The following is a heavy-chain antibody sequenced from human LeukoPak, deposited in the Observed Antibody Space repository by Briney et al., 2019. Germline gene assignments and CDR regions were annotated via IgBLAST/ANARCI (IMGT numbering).Heavy chain of an antibody. Sequence: ASVKVSCKASGYIFTSYSITWVRQAPGQGLEWMGWISAYNGNTNYAQKVQGRVTMTTDISTSTAYMELRSLRSDDTAVYYCARSLAAAPSGYGMDVWGQGTTVTVSS. CDR2: ISAYNGNT. V-gene: IGHV1-18*01. CDR1: GYIFTSYS. D-gene: IGHD2-15*01. J-gene: IGHJ6*02. CDR3: ARSLAAAPSGYGMDV.